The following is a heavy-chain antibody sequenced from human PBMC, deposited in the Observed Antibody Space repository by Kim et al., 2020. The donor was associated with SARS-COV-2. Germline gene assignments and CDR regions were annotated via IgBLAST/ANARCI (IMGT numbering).Heavy chain of an antibody. Sequence: GGSLRLSCAASGFTFSDYYMTWIRQAPGKGLEWLPYISSSGSYIVYADSVKGRFSISRDNAKNSLYLQMNSLRAEDTAVYYCARVSSGSSSWYWFDPWGQGTLVTVSS. V-gene: IGHV3-11*05. J-gene: IGHJ5*02. CDR1: GFTFSDYY. D-gene: IGHD6-13*01. CDR3: ARVSSGSSSWYWFDP. CDR2: ISSSGSYI.